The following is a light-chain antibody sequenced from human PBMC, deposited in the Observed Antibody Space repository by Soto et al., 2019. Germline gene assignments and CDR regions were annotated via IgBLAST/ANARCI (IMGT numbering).Light chain of an antibody. J-gene: IGLJ1*01. Sequence: QSALTQPPSASGSPGQSVTFSCTGTSSDVGGYNSVSWYQQHPGKAPKLMIYEVSKRPSGVPDRFSGSKSGNTASLTVSGLQADDEADYYCSSYGGSNSFVFGTGTKLTVL. CDR3: SSYGGSNSFV. CDR1: SSDVGGYNS. CDR2: EVS. V-gene: IGLV2-8*01.